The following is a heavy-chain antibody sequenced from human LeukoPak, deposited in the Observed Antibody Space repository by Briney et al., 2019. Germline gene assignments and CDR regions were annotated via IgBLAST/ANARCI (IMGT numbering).Heavy chain of an antibody. D-gene: IGHD6-13*01. CDR3: AKELGSSTALDY. J-gene: IGHJ4*02. Sequence: AGGCVSLSCAASGFTFSSYAMSWVRQAPGKGLEWVSAISGSGGSTYYADSVKGRFTISRDNSKNTLYLQMNSLRAEDTAVYYCAKELGSSTALDYWGQGTQVIVSS. CDR2: ISGSGGST. CDR1: GFTFSSYA. V-gene: IGHV3-23*01.